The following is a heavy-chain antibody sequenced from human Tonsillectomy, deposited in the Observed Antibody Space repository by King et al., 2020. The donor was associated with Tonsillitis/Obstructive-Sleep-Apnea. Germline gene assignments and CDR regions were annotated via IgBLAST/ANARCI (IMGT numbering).Heavy chain of an antibody. V-gene: IGHV3-30*04. CDR3: ARDIPAVGYYYGMDV. CDR1: GFTFSSYT. D-gene: IGHD6-13*01. CDR2: ISYDGSNK. Sequence: VQLVESGGGVVQPGRSLRLSCAASGFTFSSYTMHWVRQAPGKGLEWVAFISYDGSNKYYADSVKGRFTISRDNSKNTLYLQMNSLRVEDTAMYYCARDIPAVGYYYGMDVWGQGTTVTVSS. J-gene: IGHJ6*02.